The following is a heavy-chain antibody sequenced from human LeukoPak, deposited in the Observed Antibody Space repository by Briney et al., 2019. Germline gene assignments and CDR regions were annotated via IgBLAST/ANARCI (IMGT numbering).Heavy chain of an antibody. CDR2: ISSSSSYI. CDR1: GFTFSSYS. D-gene: IGHD4-23*01. CDR3: AREHDYGGNHLDY. J-gene: IGHJ4*02. Sequence: GGSLRLSCAASGFTFSSYSMNWVRQAPGKGLEWVSSISSSSSYIYYADSVKGRFTISRDNAKNSLYLQMNSLRAEDTAVYYCAREHDYGGNHLDYWGQGTLVTVSS. V-gene: IGHV3-21*01.